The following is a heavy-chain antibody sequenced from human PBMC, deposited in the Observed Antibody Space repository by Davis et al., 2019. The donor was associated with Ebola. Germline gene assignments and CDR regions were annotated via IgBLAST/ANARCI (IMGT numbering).Heavy chain of an antibody. Sequence: PGGSLRLSCTVSGGSISSYYWSWIRQPPGKGLEWIGYIYYSGSTNYNPSLKSRVTISVDTSKNQFSLKLSSVTAADTAVYYCARPRQTWELRDAFDIWGQGTMATVSS. CDR2: IYYSGST. D-gene: IGHD1-26*01. V-gene: IGHV4-59*01. J-gene: IGHJ3*02. CDR1: GGSISSYY. CDR3: ARPRQTWELRDAFDI.